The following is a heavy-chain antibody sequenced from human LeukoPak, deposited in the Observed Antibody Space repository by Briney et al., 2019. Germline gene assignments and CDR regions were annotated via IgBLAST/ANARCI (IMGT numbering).Heavy chain of an antibody. J-gene: IGHJ4*02. CDR3: ARHTAGTTLFDY. Sequence: SETLSLTCTVSGYSISSGYYWSWIRQPPGKGLEWIGYIYYSGSTNYNPSLKSRVTISVDTSKNQFSLKLSSVTAADTAVYYCARHTAGTTLFDYWGQGTLVTVSS. CDR1: GYSISSGYY. CDR2: IYYSGST. V-gene: IGHV4-59*08. D-gene: IGHD1-1*01.